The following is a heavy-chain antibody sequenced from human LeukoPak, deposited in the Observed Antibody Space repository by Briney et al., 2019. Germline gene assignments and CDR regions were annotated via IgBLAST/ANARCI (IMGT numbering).Heavy chain of an antibody. J-gene: IGHJ5*02. V-gene: IGHV4-39*01. CDR2: INYSGST. Sequence: SETLSLTCTVSGGSISSSSYYWGWIRQPPGKGLEWIGSINYSGSTYYNPSLKSRVAISVDTSKNQFSLKLSSVTAADTAVYYCARQAASAYYFGSGNWFDPWGQGTLVTVSS. CDR1: GGSISSSSYY. CDR3: ARQAASAYYFGSGNWFDP. D-gene: IGHD3-10*01.